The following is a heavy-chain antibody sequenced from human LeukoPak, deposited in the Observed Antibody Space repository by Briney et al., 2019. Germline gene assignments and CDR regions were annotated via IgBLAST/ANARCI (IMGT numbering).Heavy chain of an antibody. V-gene: IGHV1-2*02. CDR3: ARGFVVVPAAMSY. CDR1: GYTFTGYY. D-gene: IGHD2-2*01. J-gene: IGHJ4*02. Sequence: EASVKVSCKASGYTFTGYYMHWVRQAPGQGLEWMGWINPNSGGTNYAQKFQGRVTMTRDTSISTAYMELSGLRSDDTAVYYCARGFVVVPAAMSYWGQGTLVTVSS. CDR2: INPNSGGT.